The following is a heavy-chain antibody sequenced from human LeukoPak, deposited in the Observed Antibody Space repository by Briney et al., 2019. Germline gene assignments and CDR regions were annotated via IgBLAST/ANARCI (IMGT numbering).Heavy chain of an antibody. Sequence: SETLSLTCAVSRGSISSYYWSWIRQPPGKGLEWIAYIYYSGSTNYNPSLKSRVTISVDTSKNQFSLRLSSVTAADTAVYYCARHRDYGSGWYGFDYCGRGTLVTVSS. CDR2: IYYSGST. D-gene: IGHD6-19*01. J-gene: IGHJ4*02. CDR1: RGSISSYY. CDR3: ARHRDYGSGWYGFDY. V-gene: IGHV4-59*08.